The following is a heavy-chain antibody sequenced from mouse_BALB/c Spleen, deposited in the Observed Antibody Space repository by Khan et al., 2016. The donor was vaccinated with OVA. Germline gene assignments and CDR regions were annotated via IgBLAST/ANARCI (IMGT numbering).Heavy chain of an antibody. CDR2: ISDLAYTI. Sequence: EVELVESGGGLVQPGGSRKLSCAASGFTFSDYGMAWVRQAPGKGPEWVAFISDLAYTIYYADTVTGRFTISSENAKTTLYMEMTSLRSEDTAIYYCARGGGTAPFAYWGLGTLVTVSA. J-gene: IGHJ3*01. D-gene: IGHD1-2*01. CDR1: GFTFSDYG. CDR3: ARGGGTAPFAY. V-gene: IGHV5-15*02.